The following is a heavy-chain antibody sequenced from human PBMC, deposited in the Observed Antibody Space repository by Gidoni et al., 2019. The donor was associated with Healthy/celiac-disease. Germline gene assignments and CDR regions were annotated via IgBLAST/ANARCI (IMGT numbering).Heavy chain of an antibody. V-gene: IGHV3-21*01. J-gene: IGHJ4*02. Sequence: EVQLVESGVGLFKPGRSLRLSCAASGFTFRSYSMNWVRQAPGKGLEWGSSISSSSSYIYYADSVKGRFTISRDNAKNSLYLQMNSLRAEETAVYYCARDKGVIVYRGEPFDYWGQGTLVTVSS. D-gene: IGHD1-26*01. CDR3: ARDKGVIVYRGEPFDY. CDR2: ISSSSSYI. CDR1: GFTFRSYS.